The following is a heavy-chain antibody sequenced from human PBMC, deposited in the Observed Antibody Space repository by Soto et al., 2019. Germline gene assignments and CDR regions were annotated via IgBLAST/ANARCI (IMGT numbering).Heavy chain of an antibody. D-gene: IGHD2-15*01. CDR1: GYAFTSYH. Sequence: QVQLVQSGAEVKKPGASVKVSCKASGYAFTSYHMHWVRQAPGQGLQLMGIINPSGGSTFYAQKFQGRVTMTRDTYPSTVYMDLSSLRSEDTAVYYCARVYCSGGGCYSIDYWGQGTLVTVSS. CDR2: INPSGGST. J-gene: IGHJ4*02. V-gene: IGHV1-46*03. CDR3: ARVYCSGGGCYSIDY.